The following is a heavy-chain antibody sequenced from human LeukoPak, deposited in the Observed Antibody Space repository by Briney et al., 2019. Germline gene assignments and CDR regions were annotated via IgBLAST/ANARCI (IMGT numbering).Heavy chain of an antibody. CDR3: ASLGGCSGYYYYYGMDV. J-gene: IGHJ6*02. D-gene: IGHD5-12*01. V-gene: IGHV4-39*01. CDR1: GGSISSSSYY. CDR2: IYYSGST. Sequence: SETLSLTCTVSGGSISSSSYYWVWIRQPPGKGLEWIGSIYYSGSTYYNPSLKSRVTISVDTSKNQSSLKLSSVTAADTAVYYCASLGGCSGYYYYYGMDVWGQGTTVTVSS.